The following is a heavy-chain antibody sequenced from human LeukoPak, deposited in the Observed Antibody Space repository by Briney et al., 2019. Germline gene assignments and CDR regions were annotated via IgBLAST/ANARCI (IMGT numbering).Heavy chain of an antibody. CDR1: GFTFSSFG. V-gene: IGHV3-30*02. CDR3: AGGTDFWSGYSFDS. Sequence: PGGSLRLSCAASGFTFSSFGMHWVRQAPGKGLEWVAFIRYDGSNKYYADSVKGRFTISRDISKNTLSLQLSSLRPEDTAVYFCAGGTDFWSGYSFDSWGQGTLVTVSS. D-gene: IGHD3-3*01. CDR2: IRYDGSNK. J-gene: IGHJ4*02.